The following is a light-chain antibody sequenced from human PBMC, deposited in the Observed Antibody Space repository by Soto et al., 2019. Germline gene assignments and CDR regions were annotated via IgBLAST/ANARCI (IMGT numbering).Light chain of an antibody. V-gene: IGKV1-39*01. CDR2: SAS. Sequence: DIQMTQSPSSLSASVGDRVTITCRASQSISAYLNWYQQKPGRAPKLLIYSASSLQSGVPSRFTGSGSWTDFTLTISSLQPEDFATYYCQQSYSAPFTFGPGTTVDFK. J-gene: IGKJ3*01. CDR1: QSISAY. CDR3: QQSYSAPFT.